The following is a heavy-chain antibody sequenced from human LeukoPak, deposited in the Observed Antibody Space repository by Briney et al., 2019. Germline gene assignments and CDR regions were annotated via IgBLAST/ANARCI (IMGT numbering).Heavy chain of an antibody. D-gene: IGHD3-9*01. CDR2: INPSGGST. Sequence: ASVKVSCKASGYTFTSYYMHWVRQAPGQGLEWMGIINPSGGSTNYAQKFQGRVTMTRDMSTSTVYMELSSLRSEDTAVYYCASNAYDILTGYYNPSDAFDIWGQGTMVTVSS. J-gene: IGHJ3*02. V-gene: IGHV1-46*01. CDR3: ASNAYDILTGYYNPSDAFDI. CDR1: GYTFTSYY.